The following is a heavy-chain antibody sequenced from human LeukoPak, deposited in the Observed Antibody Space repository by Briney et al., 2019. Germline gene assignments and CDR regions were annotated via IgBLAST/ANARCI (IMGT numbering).Heavy chain of an antibody. J-gene: IGHJ2*01. CDR1: GGSISSSSYY. CDR3: ARIRVDSWYFDL. Sequence: SETLSLTCTVSGGSISSSSYYWGWIRQPPGKGLEWIGSIYYSGSTYYNPSLKSRVTISVDTSKNQFSLKLSSVTAADTAVYYCARIRVDSWYFDLWGRGTLVTVSS. CDR2: IYYSGST. V-gene: IGHV4-39*07. D-gene: IGHD2-15*01.